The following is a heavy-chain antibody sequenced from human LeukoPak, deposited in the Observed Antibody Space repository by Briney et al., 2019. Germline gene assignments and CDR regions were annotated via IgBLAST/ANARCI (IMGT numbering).Heavy chain of an antibody. CDR3: ARGPRGYSSANWYFDL. CDR2: IYYSGST. J-gene: IGHJ2*01. V-gene: IGHV4-59*01. Sequence: SETLSLTCTVSGGSISSYYWSWIRQPPGKGLEWIGYIYYSGSTNYNPSLKSRVTISVDTSKNQFSLKLSSVTAADTAVYYCARGPRGYSSANWYFDLWGRGTLVTVSS. CDR1: GGSISSYY. D-gene: IGHD6-19*01.